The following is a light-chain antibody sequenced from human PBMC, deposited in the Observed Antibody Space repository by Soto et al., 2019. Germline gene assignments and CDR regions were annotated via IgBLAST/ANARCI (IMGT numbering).Light chain of an antibody. J-gene: IGKJ3*01. CDR1: QSISSDY. CDR2: GAS. Sequence: VLTQSPDTLSLSQGERATLSCRASQSISSDYLVWYQQKPGQAPRLLIYGASSRATGIPDRFSGSGSGTDFTLTINRLEPEDFAVYYCQHYGNSPPSVTFGPGTKVDIK. V-gene: IGKV3-20*01. CDR3: QHYGNSPPSVT.